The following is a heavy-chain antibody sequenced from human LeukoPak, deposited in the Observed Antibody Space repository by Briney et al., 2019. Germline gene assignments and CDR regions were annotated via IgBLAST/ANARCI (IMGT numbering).Heavy chain of an antibody. Sequence: PGGSLRLSCAASGFTFSSYTMNWVRQAPGKGLEWVSSISTSSIYMYYADPVKGRFTVSRDNAKNSLYLQIDSLSAEDTALYYCARGADNYYYYRYMDVWGKGTTVTVSS. D-gene: IGHD1-1*01. CDR1: GFTFSSYT. CDR3: ARGADNYYYYRYMDV. CDR2: ISTSSIYM. J-gene: IGHJ6*03. V-gene: IGHV3-21*01.